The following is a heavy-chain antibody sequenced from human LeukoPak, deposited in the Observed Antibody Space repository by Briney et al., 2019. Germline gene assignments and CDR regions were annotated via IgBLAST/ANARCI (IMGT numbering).Heavy chain of an antibody. D-gene: IGHD3-22*01. V-gene: IGHV1-69*05. CDR3: ARWGDYYDSSGPRYFDY. J-gene: IGHJ4*02. CDR2: IIPIFGTA. CDR1: GGTFSSYA. Sequence: ASVKVSCKASGGTFSSYAISWVRQAPGQGLEWMGGIIPIFGTANYAQKFQGRVTITTDESTSTAYMELSSLRSEDTAVYYCARWGDYYDSSGPRYFDYWGQGTLVTVSS.